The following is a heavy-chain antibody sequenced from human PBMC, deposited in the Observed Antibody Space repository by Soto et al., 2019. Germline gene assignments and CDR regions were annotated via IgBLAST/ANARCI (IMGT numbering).Heavy chain of an antibody. CDR3: ARSPYGGTTRYYSYGMDV. J-gene: IGHJ6*02. CDR1: GYSFTSYW. CDR2: IYPGDSDT. V-gene: IGHV5-51*01. D-gene: IGHD4-17*01. Sequence: GESLKISCKGSGYSFTSYWIGWVRQMPGKGLEWMGIIYPGDSDTRYSPSFQGQVTISADKSISTAYLQWSSLKASDTAMYYCARSPYGGTTRYYSYGMDVWGQGTTVTVSS.